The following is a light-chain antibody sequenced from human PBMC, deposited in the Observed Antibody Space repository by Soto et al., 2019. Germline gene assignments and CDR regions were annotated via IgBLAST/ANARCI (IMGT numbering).Light chain of an antibody. J-gene: IGKJ1*01. V-gene: IGKV1-39*01. CDR3: QQSYSTPWT. CDR1: QSISSY. Sequence: DIPMTQSPSSLSASVGDRVTITCRASQSISSYFNWYQQKPGKAPKRLIYASSSLQSGVPSRFSGSGSGTDFTLTISSLQHEDFATYYCQQSYSTPWTFGQGTKVEIK. CDR2: ASS.